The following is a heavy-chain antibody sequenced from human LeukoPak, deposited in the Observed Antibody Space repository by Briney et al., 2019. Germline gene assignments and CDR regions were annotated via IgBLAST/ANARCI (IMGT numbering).Heavy chain of an antibody. CDR3: ARDRGYVMDY. V-gene: IGHV3-74*01. CDR2: IKTDGSST. J-gene: IGHJ4*02. CDR1: GFTLTSYW. Sequence: GGSLRLSCAASGFTLTSYWMHWVRQAPGQGLVWVSRIKTDGSSTNYADSVKGRFTISRDNAKNALYLQMNSLRAEDTAVYYCARDRGYVMDYWGQGTLVTVSS. D-gene: IGHD5-12*01.